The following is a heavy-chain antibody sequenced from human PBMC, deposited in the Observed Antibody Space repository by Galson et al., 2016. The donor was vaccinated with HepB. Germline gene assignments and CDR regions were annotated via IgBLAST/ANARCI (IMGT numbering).Heavy chain of an antibody. V-gene: IGHV3-21*01. CDR2: ISASSNYI. CDR1: GFSFSTYS. CDR3: ARDLRRATLRLLEYYYFYMDV. D-gene: IGHD2-15*01. J-gene: IGHJ6*03. Sequence: SLRLSCAASGFSFSTYSMNWVRQAPGKGLEWVSSISASSNYIYYADSLEGRFTISRDNAMNVLFLEMNRLRAEDTAVYYCARDLRRATLRLLEYYYFYMDVWGIGTTVTVSS.